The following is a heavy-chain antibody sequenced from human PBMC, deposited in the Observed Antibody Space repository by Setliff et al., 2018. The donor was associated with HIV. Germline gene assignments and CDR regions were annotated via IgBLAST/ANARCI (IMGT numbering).Heavy chain of an antibody. D-gene: IGHD1-26*01. J-gene: IGHJ4*02. CDR2: MNPNSTNT. CDR1: GYTFINYD. V-gene: IGHV1-8*02. Sequence: GASVKVSCKTSGYTFINYDINWVRQAPGQGLEWMGWMNPNSTNTGYAQRLQGRVILTGDTSISTAYMELISLTSEDTAVYYCARGRHSTTAGATKVGYWGRGTLVTVSS. CDR3: ARGRHSTTAGATKVGY.